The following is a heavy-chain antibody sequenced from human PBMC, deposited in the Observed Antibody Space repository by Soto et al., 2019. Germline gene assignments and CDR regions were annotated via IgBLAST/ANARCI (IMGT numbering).Heavy chain of an antibody. Sequence: PSETLSLTCAVSGCSISSNYWWSWVRQRPGKGLECIGEIYQSGSTNYNPSLKSRVTISVDKSKNQFSLKLTSVTAADTAVYYCARLPVAAFRYYFDYWGQGTLVTVSS. CDR1: GCSISSNYW. V-gene: IGHV4-4*02. J-gene: IGHJ4*02. CDR3: ARLPVAAFRYYFDY. D-gene: IGHD6-19*01. CDR2: IYQSGST.